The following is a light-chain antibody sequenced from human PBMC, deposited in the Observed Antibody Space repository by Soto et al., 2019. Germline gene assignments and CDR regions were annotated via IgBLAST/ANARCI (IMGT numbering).Light chain of an antibody. J-gene: IGKJ5*01. CDR3: QQYNNWPFS. CDR2: DVS. V-gene: IGKV3-15*01. CDR1: QGVTTN. Sequence: EIVMTQSPPTLSVSPGERATLSCRAGQGVTTNFAWYQQKSGQSPRLLIYDVSIRATGVPARFSGTGSETDFTLTISGLQSEDSAVYFCQQYNNWPFSFGQGTRLEIK.